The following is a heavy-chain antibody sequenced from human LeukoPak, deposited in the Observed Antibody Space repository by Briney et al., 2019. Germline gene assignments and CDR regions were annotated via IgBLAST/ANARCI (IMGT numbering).Heavy chain of an antibody. CDR3: ARSPHLLRYFDTAPYYFDY. Sequence: PSETLSLTCSVSGGSISSYYWSWIRQPPGKGLEWIGYIYYSGSTNYNPSLKSRVTISVDTSKNQFSLKLSSVTAADTAVYYCARSPHLLRYFDTAPYYFDYWGQGTLVTVSS. J-gene: IGHJ4*02. CDR1: GGSISSYY. D-gene: IGHD3-9*01. CDR2: IYYSGST. V-gene: IGHV4-59*08.